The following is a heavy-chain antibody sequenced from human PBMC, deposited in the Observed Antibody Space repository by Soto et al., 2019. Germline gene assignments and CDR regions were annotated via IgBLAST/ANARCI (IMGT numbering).Heavy chain of an antibody. Sequence: GESLKISCQGSGYSFAGHWITWVSQKPWKGLEWMGRIDPSDSQTYYSSSFRGHVTISATKSITTVFLQWSSPRASDTAMYYCARQIYDSVTGPTLHCDFDSWGHATPVTVS. CDR3: ARQIYDSVTGPTLHCDFDS. D-gene: IGHD1-26*01. CDR2: IDPSDSQT. J-gene: IGHJ4*01. CDR1: GYSFAGHW. V-gene: IGHV5-10-1*01.